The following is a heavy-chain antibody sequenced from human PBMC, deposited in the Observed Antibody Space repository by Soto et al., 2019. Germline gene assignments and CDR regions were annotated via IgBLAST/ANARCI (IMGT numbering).Heavy chain of an antibody. Sequence: AGGSLRLSCAASGFTFSSYWMSWVRQAPGKGLGWVANIKQDGSEKYYVDSVKGRFTISRDNAKNSLYLQMNSLRAEDTAVYYCARDLDSDCTNGVCPRGWYFDLWGRGTLVTVSS. CDR1: GFTFSSYW. CDR2: IKQDGSEK. D-gene: IGHD2-8*01. V-gene: IGHV3-7*01. J-gene: IGHJ2*01. CDR3: ARDLDSDCTNGVCPRGWYFDL.